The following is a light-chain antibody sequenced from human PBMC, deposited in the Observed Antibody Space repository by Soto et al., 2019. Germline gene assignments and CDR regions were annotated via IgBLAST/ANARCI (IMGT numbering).Light chain of an antibody. CDR2: EVG. V-gene: IGLV2-23*02. Sequence: QSVLTQPASVSGSPGQSITISCTGTSRDVGAYKLVSWYQQHPGKAPKLIIYEVGERPSGASNRFSGSKSGNTASLTISGLQAEVEAYYYCGSYAGGSRVFGTGTEVTVL. CDR1: SRDVGAYKL. J-gene: IGLJ1*01. CDR3: GSYAGGSRV.